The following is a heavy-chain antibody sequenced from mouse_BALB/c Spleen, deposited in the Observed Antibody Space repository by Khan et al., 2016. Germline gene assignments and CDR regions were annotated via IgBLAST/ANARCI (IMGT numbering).Heavy chain of an antibody. CDR2: INPYNAGT. CDR1: GYTFTNYV. Sequence: VQLQQSGPELVKPGASVKMSCKASGYTFTNYVMHWVKQKPGQGLEWIGYINPYNAGTKYNEKFKGKATLTSDRSSSTAYMELSSLTSEDSAVYYCARDYDVYDFDYWGQGTTLTVSS. CDR3: ARDYDVYDFDY. J-gene: IGHJ2*01. D-gene: IGHD1-1*01. V-gene: IGHV1S136*01.